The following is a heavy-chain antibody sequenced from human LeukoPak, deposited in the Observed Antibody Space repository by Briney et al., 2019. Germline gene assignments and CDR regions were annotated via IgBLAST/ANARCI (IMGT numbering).Heavy chain of an antibody. Sequence: GESLKISCKGSGYSFTTYWIVWVRQMPGKGLEWMGIINPADSDARYSPSFQGQVTISADKSISTAYLQWISLKASDTAMYYCARRISMGTLDYFDYWGQGTLVTVPS. J-gene: IGHJ4*02. D-gene: IGHD1-14*01. CDR2: INPADSDA. CDR1: GYSFTTYW. CDR3: ARRISMGTLDYFDY. V-gene: IGHV5-51*01.